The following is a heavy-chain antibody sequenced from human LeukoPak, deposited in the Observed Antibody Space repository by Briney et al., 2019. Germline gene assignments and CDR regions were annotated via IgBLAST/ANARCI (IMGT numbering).Heavy chain of an antibody. V-gene: IGHV4-39*01. CDR2: IYYHENT. Sequence: PGGSLRLSCAASGFTVSSNYMSWVRQAPGKGLEWIGSIYYHENTYYNSSLKSRVTISVDTSKNQFSLKLNSVTAADTAVYFCARRAYSAAYWKHFDYWGQGTLVTVSS. CDR1: GFTVSSNY. CDR3: ARRAYSAAYWKHFDY. D-gene: IGHD1-1*01. J-gene: IGHJ4*02.